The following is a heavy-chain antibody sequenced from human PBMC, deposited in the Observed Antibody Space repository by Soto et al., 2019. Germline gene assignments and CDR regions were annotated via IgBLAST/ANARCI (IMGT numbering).Heavy chain of an antibody. CDR2: INPSGGST. V-gene: IGHV1-46*01. D-gene: IGHD3-3*01. J-gene: IGHJ6*02. Sequence: XSVKVSCKASGYTFTSYYMHWVRQAPGQGLEWMGIINPSGGSTSYAQKFQGRVTMTRDTSTSTVYMELSSLRSEDTAVYYCARTLGVFGVLDYYYYYGMDVWGQGTTVTVSS. CDR3: ARTLGVFGVLDYYYYYGMDV. CDR1: GYTFTSYY.